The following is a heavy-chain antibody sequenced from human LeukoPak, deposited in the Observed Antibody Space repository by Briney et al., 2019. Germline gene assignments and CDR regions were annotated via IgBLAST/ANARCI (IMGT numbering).Heavy chain of an antibody. V-gene: IGHV3-23*01. Sequence: GGSLRLSCAASGFTFSSYWMSWVGQAPGKGLDWVSTLGSRSADTYYADSVKGRFAISRDSSKHTLYLLMNSLRADDTATYYCAKTTETTLSYDAFGIWGQGTMVTVSS. J-gene: IGHJ3*02. CDR1: GFTFSSYW. D-gene: IGHD1-7*01. CDR3: AKTTETTLSYDAFGI. CDR2: LGSRSADT.